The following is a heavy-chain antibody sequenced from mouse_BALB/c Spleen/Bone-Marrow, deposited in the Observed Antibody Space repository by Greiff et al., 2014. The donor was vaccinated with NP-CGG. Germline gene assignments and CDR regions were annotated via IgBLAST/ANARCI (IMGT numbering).Heavy chain of an antibody. CDR1: GYIFTSYT. D-gene: IGHD1-1*01. CDR3: AREGTYYAYFDY. J-gene: IGHJ2*01. Sequence: VQLQQSAAELARPGASVKLSCKASGYIFTSYTIQWIKQRPGQGLEWIGYINPRIGYTDYNQKFKDKTTLTADTSSSTTYMQLNSLTSEDSAVYYCAREGTYYAYFDYWGQGTTLTVSS. V-gene: IGHV1-4*02. CDR2: INPRIGYT.